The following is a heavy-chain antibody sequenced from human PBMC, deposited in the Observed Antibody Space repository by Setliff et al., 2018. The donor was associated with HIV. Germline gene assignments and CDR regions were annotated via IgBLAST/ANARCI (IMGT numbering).Heavy chain of an antibody. D-gene: IGHD3-22*01. J-gene: IGHJ4*02. CDR2: INPNNGGT. V-gene: IGHV1-2*02. Sequence: ASVKVSCKASGYTFTGDYMHWVRQAPGQGLEWMGWINPNNGGTNYAQKFQGRVTITADESTNTAYMELSSLRSDDTAVYYCATDPYYYDSGGVFDNWGQGTLVTVSS. CDR1: GYTFTGDY. CDR3: ATDPYYYDSGGVFDN.